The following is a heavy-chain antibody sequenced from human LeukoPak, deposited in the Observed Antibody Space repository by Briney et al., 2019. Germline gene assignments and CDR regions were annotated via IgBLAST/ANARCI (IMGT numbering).Heavy chain of an antibody. CDR2: INGDGSST. CDR1: GFTFSSYW. Sequence: PGGSLRLSCAASGFTFSSYWMHWVRQAPGKGLVWVSRINGDGSSTSYADSVKGRFTISRDNSKNTLYLQMNSLRAEDTAVYYCARDYREGYGSGSYQDYWGQGTLVTVSS. J-gene: IGHJ4*02. V-gene: IGHV3-74*01. D-gene: IGHD3-10*01. CDR3: ARDYREGYGSGSYQDY.